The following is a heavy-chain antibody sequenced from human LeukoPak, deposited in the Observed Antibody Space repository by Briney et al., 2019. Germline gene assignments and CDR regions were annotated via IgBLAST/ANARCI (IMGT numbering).Heavy chain of an antibody. V-gene: IGHV3-43D*03. D-gene: IGHD3-10*01. J-gene: IGHJ4*02. CDR2: ISWDGDYT. Sequence: GGSLRLSCAASGFTFDDFAMHWVRQAPGKGLELVSPISWDGDYTYYADSVKGRFTISRDNSKNSLYLQMNSLRADDTALYYCAKDIELYGSGFDSWGQGTMVIVSS. CDR1: GFTFDDFA. CDR3: AKDIELYGSGFDS.